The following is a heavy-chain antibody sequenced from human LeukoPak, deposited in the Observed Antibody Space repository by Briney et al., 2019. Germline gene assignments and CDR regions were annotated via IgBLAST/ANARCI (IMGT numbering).Heavy chain of an antibody. D-gene: IGHD1-26*01. CDR3: ARSYTSYYYYYTMDV. Sequence: ASVKVSCKASGYTFTSYDINWVRQATGQGLEWMGWMNPNSGNTGYAQKFQGRVTMTRNTSISTAYLELSSLRSEDTAVYYCARSYTSYYYYYTMDVWGQGTTVTVSS. CDR2: MNPNSGNT. CDR1: GYTFTSYD. J-gene: IGHJ6*02. V-gene: IGHV1-8*01.